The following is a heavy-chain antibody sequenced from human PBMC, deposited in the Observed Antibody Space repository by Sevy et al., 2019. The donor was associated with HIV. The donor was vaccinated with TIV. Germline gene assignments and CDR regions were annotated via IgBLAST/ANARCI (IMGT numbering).Heavy chain of an antibody. J-gene: IGHJ4*02. D-gene: IGHD4-17*01. V-gene: IGHV3-21*01. Sequence: GGSLRLSCAASGFTFSSYSMNWVRQAPGKGLEWVSSISSSSSYIYYADSVKGRFTISRDNAKNSLYLQMNSLRAEDTAVYYCARDPTNYYGDYCFDYWGQGTLVTVSS. CDR1: GFTFSSYS. CDR2: ISSSSSYI. CDR3: ARDPTNYYGDYCFDY.